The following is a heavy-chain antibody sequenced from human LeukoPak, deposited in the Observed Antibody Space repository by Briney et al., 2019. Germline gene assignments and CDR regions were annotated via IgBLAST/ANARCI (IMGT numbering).Heavy chain of an antibody. CDR3: AKDRWVRSTPCFFDY. Sequence: GGSLRLSCAASGFTFSSYWMSWVRQAPGKGLEWVANIKQDGSEKYYVDSVKGRFTISRDNSKNTLYLQMNSLRAEDTAVYYCAKDRWVRSTPCFFDYWGQGTLVTVSS. V-gene: IGHV3-7*01. CDR1: GFTFSSYW. D-gene: IGHD2-2*01. J-gene: IGHJ4*02. CDR2: IKQDGSEK.